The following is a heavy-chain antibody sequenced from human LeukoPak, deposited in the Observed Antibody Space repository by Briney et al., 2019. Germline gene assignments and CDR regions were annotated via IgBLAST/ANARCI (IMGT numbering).Heavy chain of an antibody. Sequence: PGGSLRLSCATSGFTFTNAWMSWVRQAPGKGLEWVGRIKTNIDGGTTEYGAPVKGRFTISRDDSKNTLYLQMNSLKIEDTAVYYCTTDFGPTYFGKYMDVWGKGTTVTVSS. D-gene: IGHD3-9*01. J-gene: IGHJ6*03. V-gene: IGHV3-15*01. CDR1: GFTFTNAW. CDR2: IKTNIDGGTT. CDR3: TTDFGPTYFGKYMDV.